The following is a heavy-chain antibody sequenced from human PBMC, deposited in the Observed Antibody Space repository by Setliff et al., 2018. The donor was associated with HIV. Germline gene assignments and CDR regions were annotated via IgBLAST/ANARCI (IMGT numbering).Heavy chain of an antibody. CDR3: AHRAGSSWSRFYFDY. D-gene: IGHD6-13*01. J-gene: IGHJ4*02. Sequence: SGPTLVNPTQTLAMTCTFSGFSLSTSGVGVGWIRQPPGKALEWLGTIYWDDDRRYTPSLNSRLTITKGPSRDQVVLTLTDMDPADTGTYFCAHRAGSSWSRFYFDYWGQGALVTVSS. CDR1: GFSLSTSGVG. V-gene: IGHV2-5*02. CDR2: IYWDDDR.